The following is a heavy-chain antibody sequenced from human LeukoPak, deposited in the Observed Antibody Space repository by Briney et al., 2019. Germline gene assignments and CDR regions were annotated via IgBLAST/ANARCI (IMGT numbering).Heavy chain of an antibody. D-gene: IGHD1-26*01. Sequence: GGSLRLSCAASGFTFSDYYVSWIRQAPGKGLEWVSYISSSSSYTNYADSVKGRFTISRDNAKNSLYLQMNSLRAEDTAVYYCARSPSGSYPFDYWGQGTLVTVSS. J-gene: IGHJ4*02. CDR2: ISSSSSYT. CDR1: GFTFSDYY. CDR3: ARSPSGSYPFDY. V-gene: IGHV3-11*06.